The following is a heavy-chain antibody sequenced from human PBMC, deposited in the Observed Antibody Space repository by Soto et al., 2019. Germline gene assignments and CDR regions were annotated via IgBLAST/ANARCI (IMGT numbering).Heavy chain of an antibody. V-gene: IGHV1-69*13. CDR1: GGTFSSYA. Sequence: ASVKVSCKASGGTFSSYAISWVRQATGQGLEWMGGIIPIFGTANYAQKFQGRVTITADESTSTAYMELSSLRSEDTAVYYCASARNPSPNDDNWFDPWGQGTLVTVSS. CDR2: IIPIFGTA. J-gene: IGHJ5*02. CDR3: ASARNPSPNDDNWFDP. D-gene: IGHD1-1*01.